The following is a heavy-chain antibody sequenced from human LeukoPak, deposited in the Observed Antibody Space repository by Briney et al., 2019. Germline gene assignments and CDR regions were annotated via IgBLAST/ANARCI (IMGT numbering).Heavy chain of an antibody. CDR2: ITPIVDIA. CDR1: GGSFSNYA. J-gene: IGHJ4*02. V-gene: IGHV1-69*04. CDR3: AREGPIVGAAYFDY. Sequence: SVKVSCKASGGSFSNYAFSWVRQAPGQGLEWMGRITPIVDIATYIQKFQGRVTITANKFTSTAYMELSSLTSEDTAVYCCAREGPIVGAAYFDYWGQGTLVTVSS. D-gene: IGHD1-26*01.